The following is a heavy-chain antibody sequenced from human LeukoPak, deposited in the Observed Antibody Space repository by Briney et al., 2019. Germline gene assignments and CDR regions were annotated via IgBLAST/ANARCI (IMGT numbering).Heavy chain of an antibody. CDR3: ARGPAITMIRGLNWFDS. J-gene: IGHJ5*01. V-gene: IGHV3-7*01. CDR2: IKQDGSEK. CDR1: GFTFGDYA. D-gene: IGHD3-10*01. Sequence: GGSLRLSCTASGFTFGDYAMSWVRQAPGKGLEWVANIKQDGSEKYYVDSVKGRFTISRDNAKNSLFLQMNSLRAEDTAVYYCARGPAITMIRGLNWFDSWGQGTLVTVSS.